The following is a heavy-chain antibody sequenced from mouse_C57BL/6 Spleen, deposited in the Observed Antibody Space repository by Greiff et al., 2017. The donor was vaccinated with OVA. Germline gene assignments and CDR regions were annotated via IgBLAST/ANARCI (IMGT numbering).Heavy chain of an antibody. CDR1: GYTFTSYW. CDR2: IDPSDSYT. J-gene: IGHJ3*01. V-gene: IGHV1-69*01. CDR3: ARRASYYSNPAWFAY. Sequence: QVQLKQPGAELVMPGASVKLSCKASGYTFTSYWMHWVKQRPGQGLEWIGEIDPSDSYTNYNQKFKGKSTLTVDKSSSTAYMQLSSLTSEDSAVYYCARRASYYSNPAWFAYWGQGTLVTVSA. D-gene: IGHD2-5*01.